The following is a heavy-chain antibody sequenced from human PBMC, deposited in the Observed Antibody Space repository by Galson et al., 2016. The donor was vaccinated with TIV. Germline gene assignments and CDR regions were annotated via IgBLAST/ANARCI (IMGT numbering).Heavy chain of an antibody. CDR3: ARSTARGACIDY. Sequence: SWIRQPPGKALEWLARIDWDDDKFYSTSLKSRLTISKDTSKNQVVLRMMNLDPEDTATYFCARSTARGACIDYWGQGTLVTVSS. D-gene: IGHD3-10*01. V-gene: IGHV2-70*04. J-gene: IGHJ4*02. CDR2: IDWDDDK.